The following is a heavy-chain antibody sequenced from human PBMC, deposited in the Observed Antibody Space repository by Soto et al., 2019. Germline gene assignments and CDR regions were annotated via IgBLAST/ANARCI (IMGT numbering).Heavy chain of an antibody. V-gene: IGHV4-28*01. CDR2: IYYSGST. CDR1: GYSISTADW. J-gene: IGHJ4*02. CDR3: ARFRGYCSGGTCHFADY. D-gene: IGHD2-15*01. Sequence: LSLTCAVSGYSISTADWWGWIRQPPGKGLEWIGYIYYSGSTYYNPSLKSRITMSVDTSKNQYSLKLTSVTAVDTAVYYCARFRGYCSGGTCHFADYWGQGTLVTVSS.